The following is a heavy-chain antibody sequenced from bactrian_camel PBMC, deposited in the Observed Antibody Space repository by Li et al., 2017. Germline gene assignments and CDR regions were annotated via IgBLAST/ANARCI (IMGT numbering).Heavy chain of an antibody. V-gene: IGHV3S53*01. D-gene: IGHD4*01. J-gene: IGHJ4*01. CDR3: AAEVFPCRSYSDYAEH. CDR1: RAIFHSNC. Sequence: HVQLVESGGGSVEAGGSLRLSCAAPRAIFHSNCMGYFRQAPEKEREWVAFTFTGDGSASYTDSVKGRFTISRDNAQNTIYLQMNNLKPEDTAVYYCAAEVFPCRSYSDYAEHWGQGTQVTVS. CDR2: FTGDGSA.